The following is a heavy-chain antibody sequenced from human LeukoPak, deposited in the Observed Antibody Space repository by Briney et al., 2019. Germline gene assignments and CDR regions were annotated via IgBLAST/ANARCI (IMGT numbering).Heavy chain of an antibody. CDR2: ISAYNGNT. CDR1: GYTFTSYG. Sequence: ASVKVSCKASGYTFTSYGISWVRQAPGQGLEWMGWISAYNGNTNYAQKLQGRVTMTTDTSTSTAYMELRSLRSDDTAVCYCARVNLEYCSSTSCYSRGLFDYWGQGTLVTVSS. CDR3: ARVNLEYCSSTSCYSRGLFDY. J-gene: IGHJ4*02. V-gene: IGHV1-18*01. D-gene: IGHD2-2*01.